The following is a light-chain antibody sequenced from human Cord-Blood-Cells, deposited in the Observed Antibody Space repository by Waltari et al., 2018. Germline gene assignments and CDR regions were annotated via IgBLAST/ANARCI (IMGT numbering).Light chain of an antibody. CDR2: DAS. CDR3: QQRSNWPPLT. V-gene: IGKV3-11*01. J-gene: IGKJ4*01. CDR1: QRVSSD. Sequence: EIVLTQTQATLPLLPDERPTLSCRASQRVSSDLDWYQQKPGQAPSLLIYDASNRATGIPARFSGSGAGTDFTLTISSLEPEDFAVYYCQQRSNWPPLTFGGGTKVEIK.